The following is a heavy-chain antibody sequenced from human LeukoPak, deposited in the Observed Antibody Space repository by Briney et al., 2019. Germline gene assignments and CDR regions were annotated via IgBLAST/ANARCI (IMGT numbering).Heavy chain of an antibody. J-gene: IGHJ4*02. CDR1: GFTFSSYG. CDR3: ARDNKGEPPPDYVWGSYRYTVTSASDY. V-gene: IGHV3-23*01. CDR2: ISGSGGST. Sequence: SGGSLRLSCAASGFTFSSYGMSWVRQAPGKGLEWVSAISGSGGSTYYADSVKGRFTISRDNSKNTLYLQMNSLRAEDTAVYYCARDNKGEPPPDYVWGSYRYTVTSASDYWGQGTLVTVSS. D-gene: IGHD3-16*02.